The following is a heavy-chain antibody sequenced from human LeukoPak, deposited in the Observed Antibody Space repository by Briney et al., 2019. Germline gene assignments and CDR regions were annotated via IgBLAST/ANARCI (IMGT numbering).Heavy chain of an antibody. CDR1: GFTFSMSG. V-gene: IGHV3-30*02. CDR2: IRYDAINQ. D-gene: IGHD4-11*01. CDR3: AKTVGEAVFHFYMDV. J-gene: IGHJ6*03. Sequence: PGGSLRLSCVTSGFTFSMSGLHWVRQAPGKGLEWVAFIRYDAINQYYADSVKGRFTISRGDSKSTVFLQMNNLKEDDTAVYYCAKTVGEAVFHFYMDVWGKGTAVTVSS.